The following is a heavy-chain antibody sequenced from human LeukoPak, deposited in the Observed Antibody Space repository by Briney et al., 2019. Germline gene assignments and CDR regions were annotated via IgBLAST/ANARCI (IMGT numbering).Heavy chain of an antibody. V-gene: IGHV4-34*01. CDR1: GGSFSGYY. CDR3: ARGAGYYYDSSGYHQRQFDY. Sequence: SETLSLTCAVYGGSFSGYYWSWIRQPPGKGLEWIGEINHSGSTNYNPSLKSRVTISVDTSKNQSSLKLSSVTAADTAVYYCARGAGYYYDSSGYHQRQFDYWGQGTLVTVSS. J-gene: IGHJ4*02. CDR2: INHSGST. D-gene: IGHD3-22*01.